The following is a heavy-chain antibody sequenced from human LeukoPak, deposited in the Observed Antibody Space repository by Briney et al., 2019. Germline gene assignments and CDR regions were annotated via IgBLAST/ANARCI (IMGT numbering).Heavy chain of an antibody. CDR2: IINSGSER. D-gene: IGHD3-10*01. J-gene: IGHJ4*02. CDR3: AREDMVRGMGAIDY. Sequence: AGGSLRLSCAASGFTFSSFALSWVRQAPGKGLEWVSSIINSGSERYYADSVKGRFTISRDNSKNTLYLQMNSLRAEDTAVYYCAREDMVRGMGAIDYWGQGTLVTVSS. V-gene: IGHV3-23*01. CDR1: GFTFSSFA.